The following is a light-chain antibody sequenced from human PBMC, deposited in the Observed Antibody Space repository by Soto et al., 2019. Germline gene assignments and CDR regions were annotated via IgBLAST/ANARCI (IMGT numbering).Light chain of an antibody. J-gene: IGKJ4*01. Sequence: DIQLTQSPSFLSASVGDRVSITCRASQGIGRSFAWYQQNPGKAPKVLIYDAVILQSGVPSRFSCSGSGTEFTLTISSLQPEDFAAYYCQQLSAYPLTFGGGTKVEIK. CDR1: QGIGRS. V-gene: IGKV1-9*01. CDR3: QQLSAYPLT. CDR2: DAV.